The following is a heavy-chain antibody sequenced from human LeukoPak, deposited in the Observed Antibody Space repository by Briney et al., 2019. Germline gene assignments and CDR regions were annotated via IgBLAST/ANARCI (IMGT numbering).Heavy chain of an antibody. Sequence: ASVKVSCKASGYSFVLYGISWVRQAPGQGPERMGWISTYNGNTKYAQKFQGRVTMTTDTSTSTAYMELRSLRSDDTAVYYCARVQTSGDERGTFDYWGQGTLVTVSS. CDR2: ISTYNGNT. J-gene: IGHJ4*02. CDR3: ARVQTSGDERGTFDY. V-gene: IGHV1-18*01. CDR1: GYSFVLYG. D-gene: IGHD3-16*01.